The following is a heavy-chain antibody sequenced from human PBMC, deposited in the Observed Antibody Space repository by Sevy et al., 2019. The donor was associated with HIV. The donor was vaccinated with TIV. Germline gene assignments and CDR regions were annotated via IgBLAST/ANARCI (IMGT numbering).Heavy chain of an antibody. CDR1: GFTFSSHA. CDR2: ISSDGNSQ. CDR3: AREDIRVAGIGYYFHS. V-gene: IGHV3-30*04. D-gene: IGHD6-19*01. J-gene: IGHJ4*02. Sequence: GGSLRLSCAASGFTFSSHAMHWVRQAPGKGLDWVAVISSDGNSQYSADSVKGRFTISRDNSKNTLYLQMNSLRAEDTAVYYCAREDIRVAGIGYYFHSWGQGTLVTVSS.